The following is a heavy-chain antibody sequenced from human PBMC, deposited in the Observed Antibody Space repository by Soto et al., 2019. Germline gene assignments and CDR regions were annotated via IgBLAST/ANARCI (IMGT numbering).Heavy chain of an antibody. CDR2: INAGNGNT. J-gene: IGHJ5*02. CDR1: GYTFINYA. D-gene: IGHD2-15*01. Sequence: ASVKVSCKASGYTFINYAMHWVRQAPGQRLEWMGWINAGNGNTKSSQKFQGRVTLTRDTSASTAYMELSSLRSEDTAVYYCAREGSGYCSGGSCYLAFDPWGQGTLVTVSS. CDR3: AREGSGYCSGGSCYLAFDP. V-gene: IGHV1-3*01.